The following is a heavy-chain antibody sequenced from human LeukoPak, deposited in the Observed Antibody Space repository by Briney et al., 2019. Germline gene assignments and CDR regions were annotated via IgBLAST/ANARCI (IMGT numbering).Heavy chain of an antibody. V-gene: IGHV4-34*01. Sequence: SETLSLTCAVYGGSFSGYYWSWICQPPGKGLEWIGEINHSGSTSYNPSLKSRVTISVDTSKNQFSLKLSSVTAADTAVYYCARVAAARLGPFDYWGQGTLVTVSS. CDR3: ARVAAARLGPFDY. J-gene: IGHJ4*02. D-gene: IGHD6-13*01. CDR1: GGSFSGYY. CDR2: INHSGST.